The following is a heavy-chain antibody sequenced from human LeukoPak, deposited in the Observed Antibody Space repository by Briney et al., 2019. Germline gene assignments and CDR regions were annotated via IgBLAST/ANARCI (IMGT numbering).Heavy chain of an antibody. D-gene: IGHD2-2*01. CDR2: IYPGDSHT. CDR3: ARLKASSTSSFDY. CDR1: GYSFTTYW. J-gene: IGHJ4*02. Sequence: GESLKISCKGSGYSFTTYWIAWVRQVPGKGLECMGIIYPGDSHTRYSPSFQGQVTISGDKSISTAYLQWSSLKASDTAMYYCARLKASSTSSFDYWGQGTLVTVSS. V-gene: IGHV5-51*01.